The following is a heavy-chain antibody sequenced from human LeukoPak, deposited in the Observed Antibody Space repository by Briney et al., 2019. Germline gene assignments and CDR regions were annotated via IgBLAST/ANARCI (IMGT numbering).Heavy chain of an antibody. CDR2: IYYSGST. Sequence: PSETLSLTCTVSGGSISSGGYYWSWIRQHPGKGLEWIGYIYYSGSTYYNPSLKSRVTISVDTSKNQFSLKLSSVTAADAAVYYCASDTRYYDILTGHSSYYYYGMDVWGQGTTVTVSS. CDR1: GGSISSGGYY. D-gene: IGHD3-9*01. J-gene: IGHJ6*02. V-gene: IGHV4-31*03. CDR3: ASDTRYYDILTGHSSYYYYGMDV.